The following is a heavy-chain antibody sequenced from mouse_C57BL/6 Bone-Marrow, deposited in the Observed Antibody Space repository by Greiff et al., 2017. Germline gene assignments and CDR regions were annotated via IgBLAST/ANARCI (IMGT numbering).Heavy chain of an antibody. CDR1: GYTFTSYG. CDR3: ALYYDGGPDY. CDR2: IYPRSGYI. V-gene: IGHV1-81*01. D-gene: IGHD1-1*02. J-gene: IGHJ2*01. Sequence: VQLQQSGAELARPGASVKLSCKASGYTFTSYGISWVKQRTGQGLEWIGEIYPRSGYIYYNEKFKGKATLTADKSSSTAYMELRSLTSADSAVCFCALYYDGGPDYWGQGTTLTVSS.